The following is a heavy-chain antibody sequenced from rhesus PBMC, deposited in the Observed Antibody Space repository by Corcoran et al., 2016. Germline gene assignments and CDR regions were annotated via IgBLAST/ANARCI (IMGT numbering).Heavy chain of an antibody. CDR2: ITYSGSP. CDR1: GGSISGYY. Sequence: QVQLQESGPGLVKPSETLSLTCAVSGGSISGYYWSSIRPAPGQGLEWLWYITYSGSPSYNPSLKSRVTIARETSKNQFSLKMSSVTAADTAGYYCARGGWGDYYGLDSWGQGVVVTVSS. CDR3: ARGGWGDYYGLDS. D-gene: IGHD7-45*01. V-gene: IGHV4-122*02. J-gene: IGHJ6*01.